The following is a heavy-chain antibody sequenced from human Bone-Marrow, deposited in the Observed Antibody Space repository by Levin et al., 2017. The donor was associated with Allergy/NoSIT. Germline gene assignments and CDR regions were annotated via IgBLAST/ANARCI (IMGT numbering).Heavy chain of an antibody. D-gene: IGHD1-14*01. CDR3: ARVPGLGYWYFDL. Sequence: SETLSLTCTVSGGSISSYYWSWIRQPPGKGLEWIGYIHYSGSTNYNPSLKSRVTISVDTSKNQFSLKLSSVTAADTAVYYCARVPGLGYWYFDLWGRGTLVTVSS. CDR1: GGSISSYY. CDR2: IHYSGST. V-gene: IGHV4-59*01. J-gene: IGHJ2*01.